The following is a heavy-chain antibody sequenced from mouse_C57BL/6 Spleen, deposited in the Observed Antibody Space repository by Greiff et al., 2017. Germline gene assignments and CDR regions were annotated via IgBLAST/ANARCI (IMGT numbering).Heavy chain of an antibody. CDR3: TGGAAQATSLDY. J-gene: IGHJ2*01. CDR1: GYTFTSYW. CDR2: IYPGNSDT. D-gene: IGHD3-2*02. V-gene: IGHV1-5*01. Sequence: VQLQQSGTVLARPGASVKMSCKTSGYTFTSYWMHWVKQRPGQGLEWMGAIYPGNSDTSYNQKFKGKATLTAGTSASTAYMVLSSLTTEDSAVYYSTGGAAQATSLDYWGQGTTLTVSS.